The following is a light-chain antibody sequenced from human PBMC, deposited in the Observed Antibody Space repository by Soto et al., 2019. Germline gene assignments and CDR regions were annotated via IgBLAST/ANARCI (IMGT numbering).Light chain of an antibody. CDR1: QSVSSN. CDR3: QQYDDWPET. Sequence: EKVMTQSPATLSVSPGERATLSCRASQSVSSNLAWYQQKPGQAPRLLIYDASTRATGIPARFSGSGSGTEFTLTISSLQSEDLAVYYGQQYDDWPETCGQGTKVEIK. J-gene: IGKJ1*01. CDR2: DAS. V-gene: IGKV3-15*01.